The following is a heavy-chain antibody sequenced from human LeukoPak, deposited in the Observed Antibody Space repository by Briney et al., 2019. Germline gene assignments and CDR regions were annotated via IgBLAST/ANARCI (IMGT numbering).Heavy chain of an antibody. Sequence: ASVKVSCKTSGYSFTDYYMHWVRQAPGQGLEWMGWINPNSGGTSSAQKFQGRVTMTRDTSITTVYMEVSWLTSDDTAIYYCARADRLHGGPYLIGPWGQGTLVTISS. CDR3: ARADRLHGGPYLIGP. CDR1: GYSFTDYY. CDR2: INPNSGGT. J-gene: IGHJ5*02. D-gene: IGHD2-21*01. V-gene: IGHV1-2*02.